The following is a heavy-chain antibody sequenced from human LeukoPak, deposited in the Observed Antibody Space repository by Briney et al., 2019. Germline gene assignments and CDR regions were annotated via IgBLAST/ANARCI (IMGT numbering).Heavy chain of an antibody. D-gene: IGHD5-12*01. CDR2: FDPEDGET. V-gene: IGHV1-24*01. CDR1: GYTLTELS. CDR3: AFLGLDSGLYYFDY. Sequence: VASVKVSCKVSGYTLTELSMHWVRQAPGKGLEWMGGFDPEDGETIYAQKFQGRVTMTEDTSTDTAYMELSSLRSEDTAVYYCAFLGLDSGLYYFDYWGQGTLVTVSS. J-gene: IGHJ4*02.